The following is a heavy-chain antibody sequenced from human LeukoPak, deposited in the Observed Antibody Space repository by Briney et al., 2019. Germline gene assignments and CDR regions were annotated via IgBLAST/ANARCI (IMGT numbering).Heavy chain of an antibody. V-gene: IGHV4-38-2*02. Sequence: KPSETLSLTCTVSGYSISSGYFWGWIRQPPGKGLEWIGSIYHSGSTYYTPSLKSRVTMSVDTSKTQFSLELSSVTAADTAVYYCARDSRGSGSYYSDYWGQGTLVTVSS. J-gene: IGHJ4*02. D-gene: IGHD3-10*01. CDR2: IYHSGST. CDR1: GYSISSGYF. CDR3: ARDSRGSGSYYSDY.